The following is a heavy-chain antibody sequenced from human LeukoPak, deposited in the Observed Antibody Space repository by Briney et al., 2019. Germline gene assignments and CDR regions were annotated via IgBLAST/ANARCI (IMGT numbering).Heavy chain of an antibody. CDR1: GFTFSSYS. Sequence: GGSLRLSCAASGFTFSSYSMNWVRQAPREGLEWVSSISSSSNYIYYADSVKGRFTISRDNAKISLSLQMNSLRAEDTGVYYCARDDVVPAANFFDYWGQGTLVTVSS. D-gene: IGHD2-2*01. CDR2: ISSSSNYI. V-gene: IGHV3-21*01. J-gene: IGHJ4*02. CDR3: ARDDVVPAANFFDY.